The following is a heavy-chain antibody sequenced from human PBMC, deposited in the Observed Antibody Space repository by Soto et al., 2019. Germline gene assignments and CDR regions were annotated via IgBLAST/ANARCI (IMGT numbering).Heavy chain of an antibody. J-gene: IGHJ4*02. CDR3: ARDRIFGVRFDY. CDR1: GYTFTSYG. Sequence: PSVKVSCKASGYTFTSYGISWVRQAPGQGLEWMGWISAYNGNTNYAQKLQGRVTMTTDTSTSTAYMELRSLRSDDTAVYHCARDRIFGVRFDYWGQGTLVTVSS. CDR2: ISAYNGNT. V-gene: IGHV1-18*01. D-gene: IGHD3-3*02.